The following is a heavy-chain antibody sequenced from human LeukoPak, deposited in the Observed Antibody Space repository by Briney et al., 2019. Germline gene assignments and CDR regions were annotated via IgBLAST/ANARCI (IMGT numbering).Heavy chain of an antibody. D-gene: IGHD3-22*01. CDR2: IEPDGSIQ. CDR1: GFTFSNFW. CDR3: ATSHDSGGCV. Sequence: GGSLRLSCTASGFTFSNFWMAWVRQAPGKGLEWVANIEPDGSIQFYGDSVKGRFTISRDNAKNSLYLQMNNLRAEDTALYYCATSHDSGGCVWGQGTLVTVSS. J-gene: IGHJ4*02. V-gene: IGHV3-7*01.